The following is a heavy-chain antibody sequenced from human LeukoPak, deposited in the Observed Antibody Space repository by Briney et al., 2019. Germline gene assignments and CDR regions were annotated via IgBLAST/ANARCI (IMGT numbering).Heavy chain of an antibody. J-gene: IGHJ4*02. CDR3: ARVGSYYEFDY. CDR1: GFTFSSHW. V-gene: IGHV3-74*01. CDR2: ISSDGSSI. D-gene: IGHD1-26*01. Sequence: GGSLRLSCAASGFTFSSHWMHWVRQAPGKGLVWVSRISSDGSSINYADSVKGRFTISRDNAKNSLYLQMNSLRAEDTAVYYCARVGSYYEFDYWGQGTLVTVSS.